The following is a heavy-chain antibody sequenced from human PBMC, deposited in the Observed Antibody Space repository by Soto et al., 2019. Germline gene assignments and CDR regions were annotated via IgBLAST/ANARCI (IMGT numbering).Heavy chain of an antibody. CDR3: AGTIFGVVTHSSYVAV. CDR2: IKQDGNDL. J-gene: IGHJ6*03. Sequence: EVQLVESGGGLVQPGGSLRLSCAASGFTFSSYWMSWVRQAPEKGLEWVANIKQDGNDLYFVDSVKGRFTISRDNGKNSLYLNMSSLRAEDTGVYYCAGTIFGVVTHSSYVAVWGKGNTVTVCS. CDR1: GFTFSSYW. V-gene: IGHV3-7*01. D-gene: IGHD3-3*01.